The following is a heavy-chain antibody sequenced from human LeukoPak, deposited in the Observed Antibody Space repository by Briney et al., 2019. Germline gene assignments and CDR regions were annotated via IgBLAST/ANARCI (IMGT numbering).Heavy chain of an antibody. CDR1: GYTFTGYY. Sequence: ASVKVSCKASGYTFTGYYMHWVRQAPGQGLEWMAWINPNSGDTNFAQKFQGRVTMTRDTSISTVYMELSRLRSDDTAVFFCARGYYDSSDFEYFQHWGQGTLVTVSS. J-gene: IGHJ1*01. V-gene: IGHV1-2*02. D-gene: IGHD3-22*01. CDR2: INPNSGDT. CDR3: ARGYYDSSDFEYFQH.